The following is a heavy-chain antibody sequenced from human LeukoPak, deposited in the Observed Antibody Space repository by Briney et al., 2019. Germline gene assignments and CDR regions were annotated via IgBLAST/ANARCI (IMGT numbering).Heavy chain of an antibody. D-gene: IGHD6-19*01. CDR2: ISAYNGNT. CDR1: GYTFTSYG. J-gene: IGHJ4*02. Sequence: ASVKVSCKASGYTFTSYGISWVRQAPGQGLEWMGWISAYNGNTNYAQKLQGRVTMTTDTSTSTAYVELRSLRSDDTAVYYCAREDSSGWTPLDYWGQGTLVTVSS. V-gene: IGHV1-18*01. CDR3: AREDSSGWTPLDY.